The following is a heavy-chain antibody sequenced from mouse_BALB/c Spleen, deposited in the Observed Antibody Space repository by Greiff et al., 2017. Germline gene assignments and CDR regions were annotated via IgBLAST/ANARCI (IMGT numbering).Heavy chain of an antibody. Sequence: VKLVESGAELVRPGVSVKISCKGSGYTFTDYAMHWVKQSHAKSLEWIGVISTYYGDASYNQKFKGKATMTVDKSSSTAYMELARLTSEDSAIYYCAYGSSSYYFDYWGQGTTLTVSS. CDR1: GYTFTDYA. D-gene: IGHD1-1*01. J-gene: IGHJ2*01. CDR3: AYGSSSYYFDY. V-gene: IGHV1S137*01. CDR2: ISTYYGDA.